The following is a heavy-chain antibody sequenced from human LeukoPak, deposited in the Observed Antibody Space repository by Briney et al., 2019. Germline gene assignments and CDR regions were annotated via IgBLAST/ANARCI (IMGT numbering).Heavy chain of an antibody. J-gene: IGHJ3*02. V-gene: IGHV5-51*01. CDR1: GYRFTSYW. Sequence: GGSLKISCKGSGYRFTSYWIGWARQMPGKGLEGMGIIYPGDSDTSYSPSFQGQVTISADKSISTAYLQWSSLKASDTAMYYCARQDYGGNLDAFDIWGQGTMVTVSS. CDR2: IYPGDSDT. D-gene: IGHD4-23*01. CDR3: ARQDYGGNLDAFDI.